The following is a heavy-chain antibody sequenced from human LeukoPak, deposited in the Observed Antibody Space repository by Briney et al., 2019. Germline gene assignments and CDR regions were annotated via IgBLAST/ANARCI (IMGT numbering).Heavy chain of an antibody. Sequence: PSETLSLTRAVSCYSHSRGYYWGLIPQPPRKGLEWVGSIHHSGTTYYNPSLKSRVAISVDTSKNQFSLNLSSVTAADTAVYYCARPFKDTTVTSGFDYWGQGTLVTVSS. J-gene: IGHJ4*02. D-gene: IGHD4-17*01. V-gene: IGHV4-38-2*01. CDR1: CYSHSRGYY. CDR2: IHHSGTT. CDR3: ARPFKDTTVTSGFDY.